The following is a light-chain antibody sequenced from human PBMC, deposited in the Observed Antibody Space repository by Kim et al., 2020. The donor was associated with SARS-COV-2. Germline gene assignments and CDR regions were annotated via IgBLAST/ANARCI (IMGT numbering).Light chain of an antibody. V-gene: IGKV3-15*01. Sequence: EIVMTQSPATLSVSPGERATLSCRASQSVSSNLAWYQQKPGQAPRLLIYGASTRATAIPARFSGSGSGTDFTLTISSLQSEDFAVYYCQQYNNFPRTFGKGTKVDIK. CDR3: QQYNNFPRT. CDR1: QSVSSN. CDR2: GAS. J-gene: IGKJ1*01.